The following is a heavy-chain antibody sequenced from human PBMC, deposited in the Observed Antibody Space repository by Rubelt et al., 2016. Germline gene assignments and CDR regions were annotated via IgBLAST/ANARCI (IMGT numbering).Heavy chain of an antibody. Sequence: EVQLVESGGGLVQPGGSLRLSCAASGFTFSSYSMNWVRQAPGKGLEWVSYISSSSSTIYYADSVKGRFTISSDNAKNSLYLQMNGLRAEDTAVYYCTRHRPGASAVAGRFDPWGQGTLVTVSS. D-gene: IGHD6-19*01. J-gene: IGHJ5*02. CDR2: ISSSSSTI. V-gene: IGHV3-48*04. CDR3: TRHRPGASAVAGRFDP. CDR1: GFTFSSYS.